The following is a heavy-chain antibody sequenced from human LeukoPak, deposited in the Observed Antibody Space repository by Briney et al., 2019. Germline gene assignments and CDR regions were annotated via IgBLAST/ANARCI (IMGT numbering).Heavy chain of an antibody. J-gene: IGHJ6*03. CDR1: GFTFSSYG. Sequence: PGGSLRLSRAASGFTFSSYGMHWGRPAPRKGLERVAFIRYYGSNKYYTDSVKGRFTIDRDNSKNTLYLQMNSLRAEDTAVYYCAKVGYYYGSGSYYSGTTVMDVWGKGTTVTVSS. V-gene: IGHV3-30*02. CDR2: IRYYGSNK. CDR3: AKVGYYYGSGSYYSGTTVMDV. D-gene: IGHD3-10*01.